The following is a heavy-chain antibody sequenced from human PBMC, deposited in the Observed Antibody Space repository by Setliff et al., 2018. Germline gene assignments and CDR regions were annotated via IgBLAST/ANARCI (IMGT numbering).Heavy chain of an antibody. Sequence: PSETLSLTCAVYGGSFSGYYWSWIRQPTGKGLEWIGEINHSGSTNYNPSLKSRVTISIDTSKNQFSLKLSSVTAADTAVYYCASLGMTTMMDWYFDLWGRGTLVTVSS. D-gene: IGHD4-4*01. J-gene: IGHJ2*01. CDR1: GGSFSGYY. CDR2: INHSGST. CDR3: ASLGMTTMMDWYFDL. V-gene: IGHV4-34*01.